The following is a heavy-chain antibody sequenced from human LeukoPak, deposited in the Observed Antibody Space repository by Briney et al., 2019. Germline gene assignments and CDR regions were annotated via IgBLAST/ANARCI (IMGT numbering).Heavy chain of an antibody. V-gene: IGHV1-69*05. CDR3: ARLPQEYGDYEWSGGSYFDY. CDR2: IIPIFGTA. J-gene: IGHJ4*02. CDR1: VGTFSSYA. D-gene: IGHD4-17*01. Sequence: GASVKVSCKASVGTFSSYAISWVPQAPGQGLEWMRTIIPIFGTANCAQKFQGRVTITTDESTSTAYMELSSLRSEDTAVYYCARLPQEYGDYEWSGGSYFDYWGQGTLVTVSS.